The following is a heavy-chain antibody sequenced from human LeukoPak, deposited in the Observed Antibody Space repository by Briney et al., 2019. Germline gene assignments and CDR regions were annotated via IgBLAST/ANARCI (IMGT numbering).Heavy chain of an antibody. CDR3: AKVGPTVTTPFDY. CDR2: IRYDGSNK. Sequence: PGGSLRLSCAASGFTFSSYGMHWVRQAPGKGLEGVAFIRYDGSNKYYADSVKGRFTISRGNSKNTLYLQMNSLRAEDTAVYYCAKVGPTVTTPFDYWGQGTLVTVSS. V-gene: IGHV3-30*02. J-gene: IGHJ4*02. CDR1: GFTFSSYG. D-gene: IGHD4-17*01.